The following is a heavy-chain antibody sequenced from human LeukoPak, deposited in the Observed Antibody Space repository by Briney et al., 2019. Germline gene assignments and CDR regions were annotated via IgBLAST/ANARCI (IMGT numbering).Heavy chain of an antibody. D-gene: IGHD2-15*01. J-gene: IGHJ5*02. CDR1: GGSFSGYY. CDR3: ASRPLGLAATPGYNWFDP. Sequence: SETLSLTCAVYGGSFSGYYWSWIRQPPGKGLEWIGEINHSGSTNYNPSLKSRVTISVDTSKNQFSLKLSSVTAADTAVYYCASRPLGLAATPGYNWFDPWGQGTLVTVSS. CDR2: INHSGST. V-gene: IGHV4-34*01.